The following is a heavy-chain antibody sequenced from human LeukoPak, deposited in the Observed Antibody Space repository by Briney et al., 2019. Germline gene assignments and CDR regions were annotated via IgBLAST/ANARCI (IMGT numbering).Heavy chain of an antibody. J-gene: IGHJ5*02. CDR2: IIPIFGTA. Sequence: GASVKVSCKASGGTFSSYAISWVRQAPGQGLEWMGGIIPIFGTANYAQKFQGRVTITTDESTSTAYMELSSLRSEGTAVYYCARLRGSGSYYMYYYDSSGYYYGDWFDPWGQGTLVTVPS. V-gene: IGHV1-69*05. CDR3: ARLRGSGSYYMYYYDSSGYYYGDWFDP. D-gene: IGHD3-22*01. CDR1: GGTFSSYA.